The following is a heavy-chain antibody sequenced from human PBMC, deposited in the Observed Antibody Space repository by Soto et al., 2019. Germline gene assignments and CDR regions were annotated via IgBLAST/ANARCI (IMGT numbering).Heavy chain of an antibody. CDR1: GFTFSSYS. CDR3: AALLGTFLMDV. D-gene: IGHD7-27*01. J-gene: IGHJ6*03. V-gene: IGHV3-21*01. CDR2: ISSSSSYI. Sequence: GGSLRLSCAASGFTFSSYSMNWVRQAPGKGLEWVSSISSSSSYIYYADSVKGRFTISRDNAKNSLYLQMNSLRAEDTAVYYCAALLGTFLMDVWGKGTTVTVSS.